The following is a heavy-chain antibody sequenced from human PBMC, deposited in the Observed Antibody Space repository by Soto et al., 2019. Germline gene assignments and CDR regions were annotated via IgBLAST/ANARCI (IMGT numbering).Heavy chain of an antibody. Sequence: ASVKVSCKASGYTFTSYGISWVRQAPGQGLEWMGWISAYNGNTNYAQKLQGRVTMTTDTSTSTAYMELRSLRSDDTAVYYCARDLFESDYYDSSGYPYCFDYWGQGTLVTVSS. CDR1: GYTFTSYG. V-gene: IGHV1-18*01. J-gene: IGHJ4*02. CDR3: ARDLFESDYYDSSGYPYCFDY. CDR2: ISAYNGNT. D-gene: IGHD3-22*01.